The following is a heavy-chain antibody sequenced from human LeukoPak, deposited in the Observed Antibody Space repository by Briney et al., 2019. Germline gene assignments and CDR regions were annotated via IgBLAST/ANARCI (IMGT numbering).Heavy chain of an antibody. D-gene: IGHD2-15*01. Sequence: SQTLSLTCALSGDSVSSNSAACNWIRQSPSRGLEWLGRTFYRARWYNQYALSVQSRISINPDTAKNQFSLQLNSVTPDDSAVYYCGRDSCYWLYAFGIWDQGTMVTVSS. CDR2: TFYRARWYN. CDR3: GRDSCYWLYAFGI. V-gene: IGHV6-1*01. J-gene: IGHJ3*02. CDR1: GDSVSSNSAA.